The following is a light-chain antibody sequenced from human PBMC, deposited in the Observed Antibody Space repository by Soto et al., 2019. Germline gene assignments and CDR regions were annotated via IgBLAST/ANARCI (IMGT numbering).Light chain of an antibody. CDR3: QQYDNRPQT. CDR1: QEINNY. J-gene: IGKJ2*01. Sequence: DIEMTQSPSSLSASVGDRVTITCQASQEINNYLNWYQQKPGQAPKLLIYDASNLETGVPSRFSGSGSGTDFTLTISSLQPEDIATYYCQQYDNRPQTFGHGTKLEIK. CDR2: DAS. V-gene: IGKV1-33*01.